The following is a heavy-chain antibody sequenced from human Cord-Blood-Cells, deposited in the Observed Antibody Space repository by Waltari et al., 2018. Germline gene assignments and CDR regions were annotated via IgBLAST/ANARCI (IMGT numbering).Heavy chain of an antibody. CDR3: ARHVYDFWSGYYFDY. CDR1: GGSISSSSYY. J-gene: IGHJ4*02. Sequence: QLQLQESGPGLVKPSETLSLTCTVSGGSISSSSYYWGWIRQPPGKGLEWIGSIYYSGSTYYNPSLKSRVTISVDTSKNQFSLKLSSVTAADTAVYYCARHVYDFWSGYYFDYWGRGTLVTVSS. V-gene: IGHV4-39*01. D-gene: IGHD3-3*01. CDR2: IYYSGST.